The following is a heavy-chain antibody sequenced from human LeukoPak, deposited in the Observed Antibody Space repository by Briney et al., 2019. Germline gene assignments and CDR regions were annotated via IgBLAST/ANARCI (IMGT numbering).Heavy chain of an antibody. Sequence: GASVKVSCKVSGYTLTELSMHWVRQAPGKGLEWMGGFDPEDGETIYAQKFQGRVTMTEDTSTDTAYMELSSLRSEDTAVYYCATGRYCSSTSCYTDYWGQGTLVTVSS. V-gene: IGHV1-24*01. CDR3: ATGRYCSSTSCYTDY. J-gene: IGHJ4*02. D-gene: IGHD2-2*02. CDR1: GYTLTELS. CDR2: FDPEDGET.